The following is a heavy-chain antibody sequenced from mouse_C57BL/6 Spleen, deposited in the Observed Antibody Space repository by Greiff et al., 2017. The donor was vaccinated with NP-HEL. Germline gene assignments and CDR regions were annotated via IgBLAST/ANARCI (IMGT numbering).Heavy chain of an antibody. Sequence: VQLQQPGAELVRPGSSVKLSCKASGYTFTSYWMHWVKQRPIQGLEWIGNIDPSDSVTHYNQKFKDKATLTVDNSSSTAYMQLSSLASEDSAVYYCASDGYYPFDYWGQGTTLTVSS. CDR2: IDPSDSVT. J-gene: IGHJ2*01. V-gene: IGHV1-52*01. CDR3: ASDGYYPFDY. CDR1: GYTFTSYW. D-gene: IGHD2-3*01.